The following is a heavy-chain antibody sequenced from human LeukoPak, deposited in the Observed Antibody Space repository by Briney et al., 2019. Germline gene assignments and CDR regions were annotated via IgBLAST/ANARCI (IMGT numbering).Heavy chain of an antibody. V-gene: IGHV3-11*06. J-gene: IGHJ3*02. Sequence: GRFTISRDNAKNSLNLQMISLRAEDTAVYYCARESIAAAGTAFDIWGQGTMVTVSS. CDR3: ARESIAAAGTAFDI. D-gene: IGHD6-13*01.